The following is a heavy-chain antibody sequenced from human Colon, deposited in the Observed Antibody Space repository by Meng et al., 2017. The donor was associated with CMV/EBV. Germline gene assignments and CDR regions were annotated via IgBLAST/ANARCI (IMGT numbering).Heavy chain of an antibody. Sequence: SETLSLTCSVSGGSISSYYWSWIRQPPGKGLEWIGHFYHSGIINYNPSLKSRATISVDMARNQLSLKLTSVTAADTAIYYCARDYALRRFDYWGQGTLVTVSS. V-gene: IGHV4-59*01. D-gene: IGHD2-2*01. CDR3: ARDYALRRFDY. CDR2: FYHSGII. J-gene: IGHJ4*02. CDR1: GGSISSYY.